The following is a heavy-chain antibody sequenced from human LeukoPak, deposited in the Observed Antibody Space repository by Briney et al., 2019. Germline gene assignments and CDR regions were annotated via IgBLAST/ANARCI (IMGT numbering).Heavy chain of an antibody. CDR2: IYYSGST. CDR1: GGSISSSSYY. J-gene: IGHJ5*02. CDR3: ARDCSTTVVNRWFDP. D-gene: IGHD4-23*01. Sequence: PSGTLSLTCTVSGGSISSSSYYWGWIRQPPGKGLEWIGSIYYSGSTYYNPSLKSRVTISVDTSKNQFSLKLSSVTAADTAVYYCARDCSTTVVNRWFDPWGQGTLVTVSS. V-gene: IGHV4-39*07.